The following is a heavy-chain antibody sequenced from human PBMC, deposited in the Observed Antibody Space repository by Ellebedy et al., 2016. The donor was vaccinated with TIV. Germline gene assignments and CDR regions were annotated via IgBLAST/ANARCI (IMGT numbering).Heavy chain of an antibody. J-gene: IGHJ4*02. CDR3: ARDLGTTDALLWFGELFDY. CDR1: GFTFSNYW. Sequence: GGSLRLSCAPSGFTFSNYWMSWVRQAPGKGLEWVANIKQDGSEKYYVDLVKGRFTISRDNAKNSLYLQMSSLRAEDTAVYYCARDLGTTDALLWFGELFDYWGQGTLVTVSS. D-gene: IGHD3-10*01. CDR2: IKQDGSEK. V-gene: IGHV3-7*01.